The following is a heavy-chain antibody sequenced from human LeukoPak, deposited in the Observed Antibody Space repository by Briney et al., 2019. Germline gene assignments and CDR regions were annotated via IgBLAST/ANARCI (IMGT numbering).Heavy chain of an antibody. J-gene: IGHJ4*02. V-gene: IGHV4-34*01. CDR1: GGSFSGYY. Sequence: SETLSLTCAVYGGSFSGYYWSWIRQPPGKGLEWIGEINHSGSTNYNPPLKSRVTISVDTSKNQFSLKLSSVTAADTAVYYCARGPIGYYYDSSGWYYFDYWGQGTLVTVSS. CDR3: ARGPIGYYYDSSGWYYFDY. CDR2: INHSGST. D-gene: IGHD3-22*01.